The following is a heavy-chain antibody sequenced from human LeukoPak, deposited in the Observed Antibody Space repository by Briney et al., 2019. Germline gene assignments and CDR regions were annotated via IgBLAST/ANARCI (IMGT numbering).Heavy chain of an antibody. CDR3: ARRVSSGCFDY. J-gene: IGHJ4*02. CDR1: GYSFTSYW. CDR2: IFPGDSDS. Sequence: GESLKISCKGSGYSFTSYWIGWVRQMPGKGLEWMGIIFPGDSDSRYSPSFQGQVTISADKSISTAHLQWSSLKASDTAMYYCARRVSSGCFDYWGREPWSPSPQ. D-gene: IGHD6-19*01. V-gene: IGHV5-51*01.